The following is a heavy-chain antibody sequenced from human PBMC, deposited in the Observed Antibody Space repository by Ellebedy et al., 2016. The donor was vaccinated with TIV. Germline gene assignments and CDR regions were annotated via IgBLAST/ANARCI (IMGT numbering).Heavy chain of an antibody. Sequence: GESLKISCAASGFTFRSYGMHWVRQAPGKGLEWVAVISYDGNDKYYADSVKGRFTISRDNSKNTLYVQMNNLRPDDTAVYYCARGGCDYGGPVFDYWGQGTLVTVSS. V-gene: IGHV3-30*03. CDR2: ISYDGNDK. CDR1: GFTFRSYG. CDR3: ARGGCDYGGPVFDY. J-gene: IGHJ4*02. D-gene: IGHD4-23*01.